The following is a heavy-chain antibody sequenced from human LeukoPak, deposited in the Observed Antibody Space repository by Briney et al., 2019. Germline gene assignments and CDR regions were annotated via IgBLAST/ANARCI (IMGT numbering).Heavy chain of an antibody. V-gene: IGHV3-9*01. J-gene: IGHJ4*02. CDR1: GFTFDDYA. Sequence: GGSLRLSCAASGFTFDDYAMHWVRQAPGKGLEWVSGISWNSGSIGYADSVKGRFTISRDNSKNTLYLQMNSLRAEDTAVYYCAKSVSLTWPKPDYWGQGTLVTVSS. CDR3: AKSVSLTWPKPDY. CDR2: ISWNSGSI. D-gene: IGHD3-16*01.